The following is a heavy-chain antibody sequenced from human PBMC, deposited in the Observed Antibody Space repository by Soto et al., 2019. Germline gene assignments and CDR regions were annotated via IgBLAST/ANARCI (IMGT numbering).Heavy chain of an antibody. Sequence: GESLKISWKGSGYSFTSYWIGWVRQMPGKGLEWMGIIYPGDSDTRYSPSFQGQVTISADKSISTAYLQWSSLKASDTAMYYCSWSLRSRLDAFDIWGPARMVTVS. D-gene: IGHD1-26*01. CDR1: GYSFTSYW. V-gene: IGHV5-51*01. CDR3: SWSLRSRLDAFDI. J-gene: IGHJ3*02. CDR2: IYPGDSDT.